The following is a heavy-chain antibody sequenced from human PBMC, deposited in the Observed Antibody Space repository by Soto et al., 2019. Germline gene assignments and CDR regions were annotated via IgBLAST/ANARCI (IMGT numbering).Heavy chain of an antibody. CDR1: GDSVFSSTAA. J-gene: IGHJ3*02. Sequence: QTLSLTCVISGDSVFSSTAAWNWIRQSPSRGLEWLGRTYYRSKWYNDYAVSVKSRITINPDTSKHQFSLQLNSVTPEDTAVYYCARDRSGSGWFNAFDIWGHGTMVTVSS. CDR3: ARDRSGSGWFNAFDI. D-gene: IGHD6-19*01. CDR2: TYYRSKWYN. V-gene: IGHV6-1*01.